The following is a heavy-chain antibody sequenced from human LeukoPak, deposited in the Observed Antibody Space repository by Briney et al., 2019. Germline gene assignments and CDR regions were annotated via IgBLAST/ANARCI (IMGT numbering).Heavy chain of an antibody. Sequence: SETLSLTCTVSGGSISSSSYYWGWIRQPPGKGLEWIGSIYYSGSTNYNPSLKSRVTMSVDTSKNQFSLKLSSVTAADTAVYYCARSNRVNYGSGSYFDYYYYMDVWGKGTTVTISS. CDR3: ARSNRVNYGSGSYFDYYYYMDV. CDR1: GGSISSSSYY. J-gene: IGHJ6*03. V-gene: IGHV4-39*07. D-gene: IGHD3-10*01. CDR2: IYYSGST.